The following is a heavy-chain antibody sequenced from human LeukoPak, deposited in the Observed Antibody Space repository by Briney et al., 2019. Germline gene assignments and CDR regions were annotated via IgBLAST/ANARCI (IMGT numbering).Heavy chain of an antibody. CDR2: IKSKTSGGTT. CDR3: TTYMAARPDNFGF. D-gene: IGHD6-6*01. V-gene: IGHV3-15*01. CDR1: GFNINNAW. J-gene: IGHJ4*02. Sequence: GGSLRLSCAASGFNINNAWICWVRQAPGMGLEWVGRIKSKTSGGTTDYAAPVEGRFTISRDDSKNTLFLQMNSLKTEDTAFYYCTTYMAARPDNFGFWGQGTLVTVSS.